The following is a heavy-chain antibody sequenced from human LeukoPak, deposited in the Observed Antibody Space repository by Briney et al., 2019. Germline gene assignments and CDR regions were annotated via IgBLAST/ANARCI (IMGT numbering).Heavy chain of an antibody. J-gene: IGHJ2*01. CDR2: IYYSGST. CDR3: ARAYCSSSSCSAVGYSDL. Sequence: SETLSLTCTVSGGSISSRNYYWGWIRQTPGKGLEWIGSIYYSGSTYYNPSLRSRVTISVDTSKNQFSLKLSSVTAADTAVYYCARAYCSSSSCSAVGYSDLWGRGTLVTVSS. V-gene: IGHV4-39*07. D-gene: IGHD2-2*01. CDR1: GGSISSRNYY.